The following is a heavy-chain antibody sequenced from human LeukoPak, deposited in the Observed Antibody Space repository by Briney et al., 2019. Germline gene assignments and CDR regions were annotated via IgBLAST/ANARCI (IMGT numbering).Heavy chain of an antibody. Sequence: PGGSLRLSCAASGFTFSNYGIHWVRQAPGKGLEWVAFIWYDGSNKYYADSVKGRFTISRDNSMDTLYLQMNSLRAEDTAVYYCAKDSGGNQFSYYMDVWSKGTTVTVSS. CDR3: AKDSGGNQFSYYMDV. CDR1: GFTFSNYG. D-gene: IGHD4-23*01. J-gene: IGHJ6*03. CDR2: IWYDGSNK. V-gene: IGHV3-30*02.